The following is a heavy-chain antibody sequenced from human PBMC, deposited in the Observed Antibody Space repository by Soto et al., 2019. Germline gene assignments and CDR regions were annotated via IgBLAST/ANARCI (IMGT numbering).Heavy chain of an antibody. CDR1: GDTFNTYA. CDR3: ARPFLAAFVL. CDR2: IILMFDAT. V-gene: IGHV1-69*06. J-gene: IGHJ3*01. Sequence: QVRLVQSGAEVKKPGSSVKVSCKASGDTFNTYAISWVRQAPGQGLEWIGGIILMFDATNYAQDFRGRATITADKSTNIAYLELSTLRSDDTAVYYCARPFLAAFVLWGQGTMVTVSS.